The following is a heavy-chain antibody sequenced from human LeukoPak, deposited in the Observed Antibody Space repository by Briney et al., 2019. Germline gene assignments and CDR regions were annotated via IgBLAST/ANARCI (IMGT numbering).Heavy chain of an antibody. V-gene: IGHV4-4*07. Sequence: PSETLSLTCTVSGGSISSYYWSWIRQPAGKGLEWIGRIYTSGSTNYNPSLKSRVTMSVDTSKDQFSLKLSSVTAADTAVYYCAREAELNYDILTGYSSYYFDYWGQGTLVTVSS. CDR1: GGSISSYY. CDR2: IYTSGST. D-gene: IGHD3-9*01. J-gene: IGHJ4*02. CDR3: AREAELNYDILTGYSSYYFDY.